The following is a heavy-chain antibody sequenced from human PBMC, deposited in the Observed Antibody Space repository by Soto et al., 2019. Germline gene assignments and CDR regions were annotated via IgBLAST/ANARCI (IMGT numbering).Heavy chain of an antibody. CDR3: ARSTAPLNYFGMDV. Sequence: SQTLSLTRAISGDSVSSNSAAWNWIRQSPSRGLEWLGRTCHRSKWYSDYAVSVKSRITINPDTSNNQFSLQLNSVTPDDTAVYFCARSTAPLNYFGMDVWGQGTTVTVSS. CDR2: TCHRSKWYS. CDR1: GDSVSSNSAA. V-gene: IGHV6-1*01. D-gene: IGHD2-21*02. J-gene: IGHJ6*02.